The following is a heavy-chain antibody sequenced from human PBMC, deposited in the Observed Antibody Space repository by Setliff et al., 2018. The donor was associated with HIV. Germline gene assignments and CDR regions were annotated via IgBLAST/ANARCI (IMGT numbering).Heavy chain of an antibody. Sequence: ASVKVSCKPSGYTFSNYDINWVRQAAGQGLEWMGWMNPDSRNTGYAQRFEGTVTLTWETSISTAYLVLNHLKSDDTAVYYCARARTGYYDRRRRSHYYIDVWARGATVTVSS. V-gene: IGHV1-8*02. CDR1: GYTFSNYD. CDR2: MNPDSRNT. CDR3: ARARTGYYDRRRRSHYYIDV. J-gene: IGHJ6*03. D-gene: IGHD3-22*01.